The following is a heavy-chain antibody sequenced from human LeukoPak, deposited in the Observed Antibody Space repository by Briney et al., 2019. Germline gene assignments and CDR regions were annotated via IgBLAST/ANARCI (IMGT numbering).Heavy chain of an antibody. CDR1: GGSISTNY. CDR3: ARDPKDFYDTSNYLYFDY. V-gene: IGHV4-59*01. CDR2: IYYSGRT. Sequence: PSETLSLTCTVFGGSISTNYWSWIRQPPGKGLEWIGYIYYSGRTNYNPSLKSRVTISIDTSKNQFSLKLSSVTAADTAVYYCARDPKDFYDTSNYLYFDYWGRGTLVTVSS. J-gene: IGHJ4*02. D-gene: IGHD3-22*01.